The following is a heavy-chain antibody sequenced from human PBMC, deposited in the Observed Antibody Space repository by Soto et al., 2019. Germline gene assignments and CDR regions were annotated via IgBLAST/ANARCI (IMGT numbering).Heavy chain of an antibody. D-gene: IGHD1-1*01. J-gene: IGHJ6*02. CDR2: ISYGGSNK. V-gene: IGHV3-30-3*01. CDR3: ARDGFDWNHYYYYGMDV. Sequence: HPGGSLRLSCAASGFTFSSYAMHWVRQAPGKGLEWVAVISYGGSNKYYADSVKGRFTISRDNSKNTLYLQMNSLRAEDTAVYYCARDGFDWNHYYYYGMDVWGQGTTVTVSS. CDR1: GFTFSSYA.